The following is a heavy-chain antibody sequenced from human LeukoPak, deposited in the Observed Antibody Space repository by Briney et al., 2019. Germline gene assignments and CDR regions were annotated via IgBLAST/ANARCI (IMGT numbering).Heavy chain of an antibody. J-gene: IGHJ4*02. V-gene: IGHV3-74*01. D-gene: IGHD7-27*01. CDR3: ARVNTHWGVDY. Sequence: GGSLRLSCAASGSTFSDYWMYWVRHVPGKGLVWLSQINSDGRSTNYADSVKGRFTISRDNAKNTLYLQMNNLRAEDTAVYYCARVNTHWGVDYWGQGTLVTVSS. CDR1: GSTFSDYW. CDR2: INSDGRST.